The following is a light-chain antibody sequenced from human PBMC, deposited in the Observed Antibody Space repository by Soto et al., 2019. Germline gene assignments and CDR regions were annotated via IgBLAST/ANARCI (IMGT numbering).Light chain of an antibody. CDR2: GAS. Sequence: ELVMAKSPATLSVSPGERATLSCRASLRFSSNLAWYQQKPGQAPRLLIYGASTRATGTPARLSGSGSVTEFTLTVSSLQSEDLAVYYCQQYSKRPLVFGGGTTLEIK. J-gene: IGKJ4*01. V-gene: IGKV3-15*01. CDR3: QQYSKRPLV. CDR1: LRFSSN.